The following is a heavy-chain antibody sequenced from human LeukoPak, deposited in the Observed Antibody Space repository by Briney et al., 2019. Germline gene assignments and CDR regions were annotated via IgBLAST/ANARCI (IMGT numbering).Heavy chain of an antibody. J-gene: IGHJ4*02. CDR2: ISASSSYI. CDR1: GFTFSSYS. Sequence: GGSLRLSCAASGFTFSSYSMNWVRQAPGKGLEWVSSISASSSYIYYADPLKGRFTISRDNAQKSHYLHMNSLRAEDTAVYYSARPHRNEPYEYSCSDYWGEGTLVTVSS. CDR3: ARPHRNEPYEYSCSDY. V-gene: IGHV3-21*01. D-gene: IGHD6-6*01.